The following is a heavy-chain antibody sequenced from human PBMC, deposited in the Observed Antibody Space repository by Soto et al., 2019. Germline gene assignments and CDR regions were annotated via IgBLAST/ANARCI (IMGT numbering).Heavy chain of an antibody. V-gene: IGHV1-69*13. CDR2: IIPIFGTA. CDR1: GGTFSSYA. D-gene: IGHD5-18*01. CDR3: AREADTAMAYDY. J-gene: IGHJ4*02. Sequence: ASVKVSCKASGGTFSSYAISWVRQAPGQGLEWMGGIIPIFGTANYAQKFQGRVTITADESTSTAYMELSSLRSEDTAVYYCAREADTAMAYDYWGQGTLVTVSS.